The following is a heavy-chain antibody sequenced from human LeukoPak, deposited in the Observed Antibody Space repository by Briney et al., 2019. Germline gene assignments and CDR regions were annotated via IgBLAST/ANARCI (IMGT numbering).Heavy chain of an antibody. CDR1: GYTFTSYG. D-gene: IGHD6-13*01. Sequence: GASVKVSCKASGYTFTSYGISWVRQAPGQGLEWMGWINPNSGGTNYAQKFQGRVTMTRDTSISTAYMELSRLRSDDTAVYYCARVGPYSSSWCSYYFDYWGQGTLVTVSS. J-gene: IGHJ4*02. V-gene: IGHV1-2*02. CDR3: ARVGPYSSSWCSYYFDY. CDR2: INPNSGGT.